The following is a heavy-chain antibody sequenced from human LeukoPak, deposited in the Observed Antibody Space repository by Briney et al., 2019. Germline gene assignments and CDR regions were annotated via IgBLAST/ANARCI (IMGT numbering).Heavy chain of an antibody. CDR3: ARVSSKATVRGLITKKNYYYYYMDV. J-gene: IGHJ6*03. CDR2: IKQDGSEK. CDR1: GFTFSSYW. D-gene: IGHD3-10*01. V-gene: IGHV3-7*01. Sequence: GGSLRLSCAASGFTFSSYWMSWVRQAPGKGLEWVANIKQDGSEKYYVDSVKGRFTISRDNAKNSLYLQMNSLRAEDTAVYYCARVSSKATVRGLITKKNYYYYYMDVWGKGTTVTISS.